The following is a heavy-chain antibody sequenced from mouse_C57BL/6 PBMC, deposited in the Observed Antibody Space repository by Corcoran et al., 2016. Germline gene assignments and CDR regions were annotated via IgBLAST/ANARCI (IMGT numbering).Heavy chain of an antibody. J-gene: IGHJ1*03. Sequence: QIQLVQSGPELKKPGETVKISCKASGYTFTTYGMSWVKQAPGKGLKWMGWINTYSGVPTYADDFKGRFAFSLETSASTAYLQINNLKNEDTATYFCARSVLRDWYVDVWGTGTTVTVSS. D-gene: IGHD1-1*01. CDR3: ARSVLRDWYVDV. CDR2: INTYSGVP. CDR1: GYTFTTYG. V-gene: IGHV9-3*01.